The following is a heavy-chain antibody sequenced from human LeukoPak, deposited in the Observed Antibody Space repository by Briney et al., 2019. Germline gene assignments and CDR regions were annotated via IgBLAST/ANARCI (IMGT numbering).Heavy chain of an antibody. D-gene: IGHD3-16*01. V-gene: IGHV1-46*01. J-gene: IGHJ4*02. Sequence: ASVKVSCKASGYTFTSTSYYLRWVRQAPGQGLEWMGIINPSGGSSSYAQKFQGRVTMTRDTSTSTIYMELSSLRSDDTAVYYCTRERGGHYYDYWGQGTLVTVSS. CDR2: INPSGGSS. CDR1: GYTFTSTSYY. CDR3: TRERGGHYYDY.